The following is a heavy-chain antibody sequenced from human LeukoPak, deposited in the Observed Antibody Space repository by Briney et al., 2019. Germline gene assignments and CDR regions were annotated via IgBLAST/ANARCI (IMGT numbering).Heavy chain of an antibody. Sequence: ASVKVSCKASGGTFSSYAISWVRQAPGQGLEWMGGIIPIFGTANYAQKFQGRVTITADESTSTAYMELSSLRSEDTAVYYCARSPRGYQPPHKYWGQGTLVTVSS. CDR2: IIPIFGTA. D-gene: IGHD2-2*01. V-gene: IGHV1-69*13. CDR1: GGTFSSYA. CDR3: ARSPRGYQPPHKY. J-gene: IGHJ4*02.